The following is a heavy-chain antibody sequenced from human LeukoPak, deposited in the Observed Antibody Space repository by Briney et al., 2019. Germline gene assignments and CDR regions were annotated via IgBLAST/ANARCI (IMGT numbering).Heavy chain of an antibody. CDR2: ISGSGGST. V-gene: IGHV3-23*01. CDR1: GFTFSSYA. Sequence: GGSLRPSCAASGFTFSSYAMSWVRQAPGRGLEWVLAISGSGGSTYYADSVKGRFTISRDNSKNTLYLQMNSLRAEDTAVYYCAKASNEQQLVRDYWGQGTLVTVSS. J-gene: IGHJ4*02. D-gene: IGHD6-13*01. CDR3: AKASNEQQLVRDY.